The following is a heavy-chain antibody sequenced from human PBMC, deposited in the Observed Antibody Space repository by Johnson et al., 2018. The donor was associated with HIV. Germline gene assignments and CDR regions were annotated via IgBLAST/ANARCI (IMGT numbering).Heavy chain of an antibody. J-gene: IGHJ3*02. Sequence: QVQLVESGGGVVQSGRSLRLSCAASGFSFSYYGMHWVRQAPCKGLEWVAVIWYDGSNKYYAESVKGRFTISRDNSKSTMYLQVNSLRVEDTAVYYCVKDRGRPGIPAGFDIWGQGTMVTVSS. V-gene: IGHV3-33*06. CDR3: VKDRGRPGIPAGFDI. CDR2: IWYDGSNK. CDR1: GFSFSYYG. D-gene: IGHD3-10*01.